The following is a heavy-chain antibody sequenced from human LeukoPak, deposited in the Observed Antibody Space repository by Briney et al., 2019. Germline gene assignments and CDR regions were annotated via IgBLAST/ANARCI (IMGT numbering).Heavy chain of an antibody. Sequence: SETLSLTCTVSGASISSYYWSWIRQPAGKGLEWIGRIYTSGSTNSNPSVKSRVTISVDKSKNQFSLKLSSVTAADTAVYYCARDYFDSSGYYGRGGYYYMDVWGKGTTVTVSS. D-gene: IGHD3-22*01. CDR2: IYTSGST. J-gene: IGHJ6*03. CDR1: GASISSYY. V-gene: IGHV4-4*07. CDR3: ARDYFDSSGYYGRGGYYYMDV.